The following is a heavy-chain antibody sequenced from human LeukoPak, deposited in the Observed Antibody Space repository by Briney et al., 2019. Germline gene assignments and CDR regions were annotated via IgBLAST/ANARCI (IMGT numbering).Heavy chain of an antibody. Sequence: AGRSLRLSCAASGFTFDDYAMHWVRQAPGKGLEWVSGISWNSGSIGYADSVKGRFTISRDNAKNSLYLRMNSLRAEDTALYYCAKDITVGSSSYYGMDVWGQGTTVTVSS. CDR1: GFTFDDYA. CDR3: AKDITVGSSSYYGMDV. J-gene: IGHJ6*02. CDR2: ISWNSGSI. V-gene: IGHV3-9*01. D-gene: IGHD6-13*01.